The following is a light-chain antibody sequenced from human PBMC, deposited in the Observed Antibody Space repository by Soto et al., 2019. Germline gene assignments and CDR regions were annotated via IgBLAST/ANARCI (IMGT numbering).Light chain of an antibody. CDR1: SSDVGAYNY. V-gene: IGLV2-8*01. CDR3: TSYAGSNNYDV. J-gene: IGLJ1*01. Sequence: QSVLTQPPSASGSPGQSVTISCTGTSSDVGAYNYVSWYQQHPGKAPKLMIYEVSKRPSGVPDRFSGSKSGNTASLTVSGRQAEDEADYYCTSYAGSNNYDVFGTGTKVTVL. CDR2: EVS.